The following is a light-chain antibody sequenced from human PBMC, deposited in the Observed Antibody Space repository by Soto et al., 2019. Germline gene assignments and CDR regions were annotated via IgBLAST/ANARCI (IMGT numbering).Light chain of an antibody. CDR3: ISYTTSSTRV. V-gene: IGLV2-14*03. Sequence: QSALAQPASVSGSPGQSITISCTGTSSDVGAYDFVSWYQQHPDKAPKLMIYEVSNRPSGVSYRFSGSKSVNTATLTISGLQAEDEADYYCISYTTSSTRVFGTGTKVTVL. CDR1: SSDVGAYDF. CDR2: EVS. J-gene: IGLJ1*01.